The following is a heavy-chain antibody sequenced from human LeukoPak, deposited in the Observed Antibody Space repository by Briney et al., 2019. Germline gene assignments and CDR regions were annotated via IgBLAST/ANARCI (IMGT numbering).Heavy chain of an antibody. CDR1: GYTFTSYG. J-gene: IGHJ4*02. CDR3: ARGAGFAEALPEY. CDR2: INAGHGNT. D-gene: IGHD6-19*01. Sequence: ASVKVSCKASGYTFTSYGISWVRQAPGQGLEWMGWINAGHGNTKYSQKFQGRVTFTRDTSASTAYMELSSLRSEDTAVYYCARGAGFAEALPEYWGQGTLLTVSS. V-gene: IGHV1-3*01.